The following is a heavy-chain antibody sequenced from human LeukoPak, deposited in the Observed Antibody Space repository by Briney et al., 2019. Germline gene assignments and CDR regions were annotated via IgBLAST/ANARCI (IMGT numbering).Heavy chain of an antibody. Sequence: SETLSLNCTVSGGSISSYYWSWIRQPPGKGLEWIGYIYYSGSTNYNPSLKSRVTISVDTSKNQFSLKLSSVTAADTAVYYCARDHFNYYMDVWGKGTTVTVSS. D-gene: IGHD3-3*02. CDR2: IYYSGST. CDR1: GGSISSYY. V-gene: IGHV4-59*01. J-gene: IGHJ6*03. CDR3: ARDHFNYYMDV.